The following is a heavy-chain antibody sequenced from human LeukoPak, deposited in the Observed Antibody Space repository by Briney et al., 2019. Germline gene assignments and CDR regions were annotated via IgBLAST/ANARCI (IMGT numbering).Heavy chain of an antibody. Sequence: ASVKVSCKASGYTFTGYYMHWVRQAPGQGLEWMGWINPNSGGTNYAQKFQGRVTMTRDASISTAYMELSRLRSDDTAVYYCAREAGARRGYYYGSGKYNWFDPWGRGTLVTVSS. D-gene: IGHD3-10*01. CDR2: INPNSGGT. V-gene: IGHV1-2*02. CDR1: GYTFTGYY. J-gene: IGHJ5*02. CDR3: AREAGARRGYYYGSGKYNWFDP.